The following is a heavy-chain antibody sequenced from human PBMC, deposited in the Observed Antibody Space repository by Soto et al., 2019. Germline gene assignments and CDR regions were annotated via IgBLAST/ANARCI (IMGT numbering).Heavy chain of an antibody. D-gene: IGHD1-26*01. CDR2: INHSGST. J-gene: IGHJ4*02. CDR1: GGSFSGYY. Sequence: LSLTCAVYGGSFSGYYWSWIRQPPGKGLEWIGEINHSGSTNYNPSLKSRVTISVDTSKKQFSLKLSSVTAADTAVYYCTRGAVGATTGLDFWGQGTLVTVSS. V-gene: IGHV4-34*01. CDR3: TRGAVGATTGLDF.